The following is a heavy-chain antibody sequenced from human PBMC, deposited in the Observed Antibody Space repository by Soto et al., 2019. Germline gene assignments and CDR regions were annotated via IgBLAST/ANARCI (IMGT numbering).Heavy chain of an antibody. CDR3: ARDHSTTVTTGY. V-gene: IGHV1-18*03. CDR1: GYTFTSYG. CDR2: ISAYNGNT. Sequence: ASVKVSCKASGYTFTSYGISWVRQAPGQGLEWMGWISAYNGNTNYAQKLQGRVTMTTDTSTSTAYMEPRSLRSGDMAVYYCARDHSTTVTTGYWGQGTLVTVSS. D-gene: IGHD4-17*01. J-gene: IGHJ4*02.